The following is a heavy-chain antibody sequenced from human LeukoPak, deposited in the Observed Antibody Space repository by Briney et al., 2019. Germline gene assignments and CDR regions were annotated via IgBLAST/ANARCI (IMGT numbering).Heavy chain of an antibody. CDR2: IYYSGST. CDR3: ARVGHGCSSSWCPFDY. Sequence: PSETLSLTCTVSGGSISSYYWSWSRQPPGKGLEWSGYIYYSGSTNYNPSLKSRVTISVDTSKNQFSLKLSSVTAADTAVYYCARVGHGCSSSWCPFDYWGQGTLVTVSS. V-gene: IGHV4-59*01. CDR1: GGSISSYY. J-gene: IGHJ4*02. D-gene: IGHD6-13*01.